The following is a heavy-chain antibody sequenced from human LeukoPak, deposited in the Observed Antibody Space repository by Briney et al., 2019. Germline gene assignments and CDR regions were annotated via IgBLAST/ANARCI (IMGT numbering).Heavy chain of an antibody. Sequence: SGPTLVNPTQTLTLTCTFSGFSLSTSGVGVGWIRQPPGKALEWLALIYWDDDKRYSPSLKSRLTITEDTSKNQVVVTMTNMDPVDTAIYYCAHRRSSRSYGYLYFDYWGQGTLVTVSS. V-gene: IGHV2-5*02. CDR1: GFSLSTSGVG. D-gene: IGHD5-18*01. CDR2: IYWDDDK. J-gene: IGHJ4*02. CDR3: AHRRSSRSYGYLYFDY.